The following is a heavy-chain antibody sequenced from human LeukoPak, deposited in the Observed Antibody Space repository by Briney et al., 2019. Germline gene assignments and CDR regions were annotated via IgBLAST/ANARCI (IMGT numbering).Heavy chain of an antibody. D-gene: IGHD2-2*01. CDR2: INPNSGGT. CDR3: AREELSGSSTSCCSGLGY. Sequence: ASVKVSCKASGYTFSDYYMHWVRQAPGRGLEWMGWINPNSGGTNYAQKFQGRVTMTRDTSISTASMELSRLRSDDTAVYYCAREELSGSSTSCCSGLGYWGQGALVTVSS. CDR1: GYTFSDYY. J-gene: IGHJ4*02. V-gene: IGHV1-2*02.